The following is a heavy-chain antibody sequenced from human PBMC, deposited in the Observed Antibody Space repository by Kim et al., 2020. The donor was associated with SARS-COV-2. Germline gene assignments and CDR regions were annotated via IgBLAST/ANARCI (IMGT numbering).Heavy chain of an antibody. D-gene: IGHD5-12*01. CDR3: SRGYSGVAIYAFDI. Sequence: GESLRLSCAATGFALSDHYIDWVRHSPGKGLEWVGRSGNRADGYTTEYAASVRDRFTLPRDDSKNSRYLQMNSLKSEDSAVYYCSRGYSGVAIYAFDIWGQGTKVTVS. CDR1: GFALSDHY. V-gene: IGHV3-72*01. CDR2: SGNRADGYTT. J-gene: IGHJ3*02.